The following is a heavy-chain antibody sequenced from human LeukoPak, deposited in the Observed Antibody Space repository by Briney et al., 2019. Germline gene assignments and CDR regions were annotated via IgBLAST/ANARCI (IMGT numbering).Heavy chain of an antibody. Sequence: PSETLSLTCIVSGGSISSYYWNWIRQPAGKGLEWIGCIYTSGNTNYNPSLKSRVTISIDTSKNQFSLKLSSVTAADTAVYYCARDYAFDIWGQGTMVTVSS. J-gene: IGHJ3*02. CDR3: ARDYAFDI. CDR2: IYTSGNT. CDR1: GGSISSYY. V-gene: IGHV4-4*07.